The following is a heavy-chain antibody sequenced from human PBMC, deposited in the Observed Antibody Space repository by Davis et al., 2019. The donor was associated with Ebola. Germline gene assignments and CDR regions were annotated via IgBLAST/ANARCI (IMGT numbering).Heavy chain of an antibody. J-gene: IGHJ6*04. V-gene: IGHV3-30*03. CDR3: ARDLLVVAATLDYYYYGMDV. Sequence: GESLKISCAASGFTFSSYGMHWVRQAPGKGLEWVAVISYDGSNKYYADSVKGRFTISRDNSKNTLYLQMNSLRAEDTAVYYCARDLLVVAATLDYYYYGMDVWGKGTTVTVSS. CDR2: ISYDGSNK. CDR1: GFTFSSYG. D-gene: IGHD2-15*01.